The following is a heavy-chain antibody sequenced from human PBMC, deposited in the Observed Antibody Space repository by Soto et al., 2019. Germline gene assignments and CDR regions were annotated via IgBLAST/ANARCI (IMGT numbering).Heavy chain of an antibody. CDR3: ARDPKTVVVLGYAFDI. V-gene: IGHV3-33*01. J-gene: IGHJ3*02. D-gene: IGHD3-22*01. CDR1: GFTFSSYG. Sequence: QVQLVESGGGVVQPGRSLRLSCAASGFTFSSYGMHWVRQAPGKGLEWVAVIWYDGSNKYYADSVKGRFTISRDNSKNTLYLKMNSLRAEDTAVYYCARDPKTVVVLGYAFDIWGQGTMVTVSS. CDR2: IWYDGSNK.